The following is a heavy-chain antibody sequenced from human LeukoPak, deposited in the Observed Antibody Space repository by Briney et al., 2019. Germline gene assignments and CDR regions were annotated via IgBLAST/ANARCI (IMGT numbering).Heavy chain of an antibody. V-gene: IGHV3-7*01. CDR3: ATYKNWVAGDV. Sequence: GGSLRLSCAASGFSFSDPWMSWVRQAPGKGPEWVANIKEDESQEHYADSVKGRFTVSRDNAKNSLFLQMNSLRVEDTAVYYCATYKNWVAGDVWGQGTTVSVSS. J-gene: IGHJ6*02. CDR2: IKEDESQE. CDR1: GFSFSDPW. D-gene: IGHD7-27*01.